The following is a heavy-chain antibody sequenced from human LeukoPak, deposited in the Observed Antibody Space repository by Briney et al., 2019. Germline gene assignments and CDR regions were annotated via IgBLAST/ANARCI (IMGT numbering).Heavy chain of an antibody. CDR1: GGTFSSYA. Sequence: GASVKVSCKASGGTFSSYAISWVRQAPGQGLEWMGGIIPIFGTANYAQKFQGRVTITTDESTSTAYMELSSLRSEGTAVYYCARELHNWFDPWGQGTLVTVSS. V-gene: IGHV1-69*05. J-gene: IGHJ5*02. CDR3: ARELHNWFDP. CDR2: IIPIFGTA.